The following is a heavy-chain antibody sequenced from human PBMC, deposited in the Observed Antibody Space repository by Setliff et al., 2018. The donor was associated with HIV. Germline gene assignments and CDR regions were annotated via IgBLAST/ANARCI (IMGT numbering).Heavy chain of an antibody. CDR2: ISYSGDT. V-gene: IGHV4-59*01. CDR1: GDSIRNDY. CDR3: ARGHEWLRN. D-gene: IGHD5-12*01. Sequence: SETLSLTCTVSGDSIRNDYWTWIRQPPEKGLEWIASISYSGDTNYNPSLMGRVTMSLDVSKNQISLMLTSVIAADTAVYYCARGHEWLRNWGQGALVTVSS. J-gene: IGHJ4*02.